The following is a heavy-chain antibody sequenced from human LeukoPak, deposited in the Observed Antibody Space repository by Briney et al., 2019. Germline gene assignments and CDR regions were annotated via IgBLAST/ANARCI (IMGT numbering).Heavy chain of an antibody. CDR1: GFTFSSYS. CDR3: AKDTNYYDSSGYRY. V-gene: IGHV3-21*04. Sequence: GGSLRLSCAASGFTFSSYSMNWVRQAPGKGLEWVSSISSSSSYIYYADSVKGRFTISRDNAKNSLYLQMNSLRTEDTALYYCAKDTNYYDSSGYRYWGQGTLVTVSS. J-gene: IGHJ4*02. CDR2: ISSSSSYI. D-gene: IGHD3-22*01.